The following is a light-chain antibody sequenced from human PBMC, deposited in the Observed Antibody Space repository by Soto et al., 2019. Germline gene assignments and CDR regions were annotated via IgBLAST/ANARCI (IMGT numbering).Light chain of an antibody. V-gene: IGLV2-14*01. J-gene: IGLJ3*02. CDR1: SIDVGAYNY. CDR2: EVR. CDR3: SSYTTTSTLL. Sequence: QSALTQFASVSGSPGQSITISCTGTSIDVGAYNYVSWYQQHPDKAPKLIIYEVRNRPSGVSYRFTGSRSGNTASLTISALQADDESTFYCSSYTTTSTLLFGGGTKLTVL.